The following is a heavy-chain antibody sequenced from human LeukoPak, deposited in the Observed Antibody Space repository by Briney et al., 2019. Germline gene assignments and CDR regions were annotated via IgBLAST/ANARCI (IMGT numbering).Heavy chain of an antibody. CDR2: INSDGSGT. D-gene: IGHD6-13*01. V-gene: IGHV3-74*01. CDR1: GFTFSSNW. J-gene: IGHJ4*02. CDR3: ARAVTAAGTLDC. Sequence: GGSLRLSCAASGFTFSSNWMHWVRQAPGKGPVWVSRINSDGSGTGYADSVKGRFTISRDNAKNTLYLQMNSLRAEDTAVYYCARAVTAAGTLDCWGQGTLVTVSS.